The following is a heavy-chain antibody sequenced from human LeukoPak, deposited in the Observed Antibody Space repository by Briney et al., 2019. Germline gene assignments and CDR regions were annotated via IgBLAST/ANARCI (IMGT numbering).Heavy chain of an antibody. Sequence: PGGSLRLSCAASGFTVSSNYMSWVRQAPGKGLEWVSVIYSGGRTYYADSVKGRFTISRHNSKNTLYLQMNSLRAEDTAVYYCASSTQLGYCSSTSCPGDAFDIWGQGTMVTVSS. D-gene: IGHD2-2*01. V-gene: IGHV3-53*04. J-gene: IGHJ3*02. CDR2: IYSGGRT. CDR3: ASSTQLGYCSSTSCPGDAFDI. CDR1: GFTVSSNY.